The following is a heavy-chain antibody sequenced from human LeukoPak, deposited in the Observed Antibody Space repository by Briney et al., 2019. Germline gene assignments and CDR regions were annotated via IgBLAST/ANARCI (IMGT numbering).Heavy chain of an antibody. D-gene: IGHD2-21*01. V-gene: IGHV3-21*01. Sequence: KPGGSLRLSCAASGFTFSSYSMNWVRRAPGKGLEWVSSISSSSSYIYYADSVKGRFTISRDNAKNSLYLQMSSLRAEDTAVYYCAREHGGDDSDYWSQGALVTVSS. CDR3: AREHGGDDSDY. CDR2: ISSSSSYI. J-gene: IGHJ4*02. CDR1: GFTFSSYS.